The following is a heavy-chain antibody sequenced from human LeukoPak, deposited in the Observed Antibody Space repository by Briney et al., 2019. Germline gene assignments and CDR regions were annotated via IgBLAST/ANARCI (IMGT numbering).Heavy chain of an antibody. CDR2: INHSGST. J-gene: IGHJ6*02. CDR3: AREGDATLNYYYYYGMDV. CDR1: GGSFSGYY. Sequence: PSETLSLTCAVYGGSFSGYYWSWIRQPPGKGLEWIGEINHSGSTNYNPSLKSRVTISVDTSKNQFSLKLSSVTAADTAVYYCAREGDATLNYYYYYGMDVWGQGTTVTVSS. V-gene: IGHV4-34*01. D-gene: IGHD2-15*01.